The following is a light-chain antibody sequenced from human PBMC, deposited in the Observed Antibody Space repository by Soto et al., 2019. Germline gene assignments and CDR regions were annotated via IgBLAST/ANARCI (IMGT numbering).Light chain of an antibody. J-gene: IGKJ1*01. CDR2: KAS. Sequence: DIQITQSPSTLSASIGDRVTITCRASQSISTWLAWYQQTPGKAPKLLIYKASSLQTGVPSRFSGSGSGTEFTLTISSLQPDDFATYYCQQYSGYSLRTFGQGTKVEIK. CDR1: QSISTW. V-gene: IGKV1-5*03. CDR3: QQYSGYSLRT.